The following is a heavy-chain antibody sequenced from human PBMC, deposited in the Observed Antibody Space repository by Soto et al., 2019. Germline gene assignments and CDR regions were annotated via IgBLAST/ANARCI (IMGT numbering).Heavy chain of an antibody. CDR3: TRIFGQLLVDAFDI. J-gene: IGHJ3*02. Sequence: QVQLQESGPGLVKPSGTLSLTCAVSGDSISRSYWWSWVRQLPGKGLEWIGEIYHSGSTNYNPSLQSLVTLSVDKSKIEFSLKMSSVTAADTAVYYCTRIFGQLLVDAFDIWGQGTMVTVSS. D-gene: IGHD3-10*01. V-gene: IGHV4-4*02. CDR1: GDSISRSYW. CDR2: IYHSGST.